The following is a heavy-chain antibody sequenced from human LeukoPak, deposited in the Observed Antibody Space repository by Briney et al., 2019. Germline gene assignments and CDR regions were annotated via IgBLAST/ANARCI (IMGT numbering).Heavy chain of an antibody. V-gene: IGHV4-4*07. CDR3: ARNDYYYMDV. Sequence: PSETLSLTCTVSGGSMRNYFWNWVRQPAGEGLEWIGRISTGGSTDYNPSLESRLTMSVDTSKNQFSLRLSSVTAADTAVYYCARNDYYYMDVWGKGTTVTVSS. J-gene: IGHJ6*03. CDR1: GGSMRNYF. CDR2: ISTGGST.